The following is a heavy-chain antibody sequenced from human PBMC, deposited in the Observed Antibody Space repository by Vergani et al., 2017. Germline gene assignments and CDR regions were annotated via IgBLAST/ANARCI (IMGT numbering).Heavy chain of an antibody. V-gene: IGHV3-33*01. D-gene: IGHD5-24*01. CDR1: GFIFKNHG. CDR2: IWDDGSKK. CDR3: VRGGLATIYNWFDP. Sequence: QVQLVESGGGVVQPGTSLRLSCAASGFIFKNHGMQWVRQAPGKGLEWVALIWDDGSKKNYGDSMKGRFTISRDNANRSISLHMSRLRVEDTAVYFCVRGGLATIYNWFDPWGQGTLVTVSS. J-gene: IGHJ5*02.